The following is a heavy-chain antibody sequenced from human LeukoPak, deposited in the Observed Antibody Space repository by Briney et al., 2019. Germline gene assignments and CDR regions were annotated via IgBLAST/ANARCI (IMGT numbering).Heavy chain of an antibody. V-gene: IGHV4-34*01. D-gene: IGHD6-13*01. CDR1: GGSFSGYY. J-gene: IGHJ4*02. CDR2: INHSGST. Sequence: SETLSLTCAVYGGSFSGYYWSWIRQPPGKGLEWIGEINHSGSTNYNPSLKSRVTLSVDTSKNQFSLNLKSVTAADTAVYYCARVITAAGTDYWGQGTLVTVSS. CDR3: ARVITAAGTDY.